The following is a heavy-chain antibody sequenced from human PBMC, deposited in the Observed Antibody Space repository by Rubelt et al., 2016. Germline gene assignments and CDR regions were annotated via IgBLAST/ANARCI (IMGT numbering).Heavy chain of an antibody. V-gene: IGHV4-4*02. Sequence: QVQLQESGPGLVRPSGTLSLTCAVSGGSVNSSNWWSWVRQPPGKGLEWIGEIYYSGGSTNYNPSLKSRVTISLDKSNNQFSLKVNSVTAADTAVYYCARDLGRTGYLDAFEIWGQGTMVTVSS. CDR1: GGSVNSSNW. J-gene: IGHJ3*02. CDR3: ARDLGRTGYLDAFEI. CDR2: IYYSGGST. D-gene: IGHD2-8*02.